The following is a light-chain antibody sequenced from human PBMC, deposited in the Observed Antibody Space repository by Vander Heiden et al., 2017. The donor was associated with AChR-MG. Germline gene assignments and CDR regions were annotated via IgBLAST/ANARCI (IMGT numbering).Light chain of an antibody. CDR3: QQEHNWPGN. J-gene: IGKJ2*01. V-gene: IGKV3-15*01. CDR2: SAS. CDR1: ESVSNN. Sequence: EIVMTQSPAALSVSLGERATLSCRARESVSNNLAWYQQKPGQAPRLLIYSASTRATGVPARFSGSGSGTEFTLTISSLQSEDFAVYFCQQEHNWPGNFGQGTKLEIK.